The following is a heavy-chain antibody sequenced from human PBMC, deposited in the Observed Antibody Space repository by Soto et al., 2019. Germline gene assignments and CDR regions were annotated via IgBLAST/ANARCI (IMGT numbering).Heavy chain of an antibody. J-gene: IGHJ6*02. Sequence: QVQLVQSGAEVKKPGSSVKVSCKASGGTFSSYAINWVRQAPGQGLEWMGGIIRIFGTPDYAQRFQGRVTITAGEYTSTAYMELSSLRSEDTAVYYCARQGSNEYYYYGMDVWGQGTTVTVSS. CDR1: GGTFSSYA. CDR2: IIRIFGTP. D-gene: IGHD3-10*01. V-gene: IGHV1-69*12. CDR3: ARQGSNEYYYYGMDV.